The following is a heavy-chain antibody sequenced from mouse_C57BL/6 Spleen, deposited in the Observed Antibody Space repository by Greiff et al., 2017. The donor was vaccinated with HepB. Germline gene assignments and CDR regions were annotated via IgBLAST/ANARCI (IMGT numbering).Heavy chain of an antibody. D-gene: IGHD2-4*01. CDR2: IYPGSGST. Sequence: VKLQQPGAELVKPGASVKMSCKASGYTFTSYWITWVKQRPGQGLEWIGDIYPGSGSTNYNEKFKSKATLTVDTSSSTAYMQLSSLTSEDSAVYYCARGEGYDYDGAWFAYWGQGTLVTVSA. CDR3: ARGEGYDYDGAWFAY. J-gene: IGHJ3*01. V-gene: IGHV1-55*01. CDR1: GYTFTSYW.